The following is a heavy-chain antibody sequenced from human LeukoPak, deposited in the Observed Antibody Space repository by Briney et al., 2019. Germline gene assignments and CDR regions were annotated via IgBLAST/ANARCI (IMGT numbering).Heavy chain of an antibody. D-gene: IGHD1-26*01. J-gene: IGHJ4*02. CDR3: AKPQGIQYSGSYYDY. V-gene: IGHV3-30*18. Sequence: GGSLRLSCAVSGFTFGNYGMHWVRQAPGKGLEWVAMISSDGSNSYYGDSVKGRFTVSRDNSKNTLYLQMNSLRAEDTAVYYCAKPQGIQYSGSYYDYWGQGTLVTVSS. CDR1: GFTFGNYG. CDR2: ISSDGSNS.